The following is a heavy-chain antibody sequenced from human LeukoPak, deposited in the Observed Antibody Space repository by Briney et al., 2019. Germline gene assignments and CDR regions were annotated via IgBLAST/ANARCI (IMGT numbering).Heavy chain of an antibody. J-gene: IGHJ4*02. CDR1: GFTFSSFG. CDR3: AKEVRESAWFYFDY. V-gene: IGHV3-33*05. CDR2: ISYDGSNK. D-gene: IGHD3-10*01. Sequence: PGGSLRLSCAASGFTFSSFGMHWVRQAPGKGLEWVAVISYDGSNKYYADSVKGWFTISRDNSRNTLYLQMNSLSAEDTAVYYCAKEVRESAWFYFDYWGQGTLATVSS.